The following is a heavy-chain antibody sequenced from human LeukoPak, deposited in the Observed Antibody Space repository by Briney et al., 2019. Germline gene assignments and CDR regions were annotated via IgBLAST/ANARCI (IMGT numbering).Heavy chain of an antibody. J-gene: IGHJ2*01. Sequence: PGGSLRLSCAASGFTFSGSAMHWVRQASGKGLEWVGRIRSKANSYATAYAASVKGRFTISRDDSKNTAYLQMNSLKTEDTAVYYCTRRRPGASGYFDLWGRGTLVTVSS. V-gene: IGHV3-73*01. CDR2: IRSKANSYAT. CDR3: TRRRPGASGYFDL. D-gene: IGHD1-26*01. CDR1: GFTFSGSA.